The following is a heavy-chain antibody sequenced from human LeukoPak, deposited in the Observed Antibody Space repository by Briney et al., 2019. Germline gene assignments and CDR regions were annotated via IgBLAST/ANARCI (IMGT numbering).Heavy chain of an antibody. CDR1: GGSISSYY. J-gene: IGHJ4*02. CDR3: ARYMVRGVIRGSSDY. V-gene: IGHV4-34*01. CDR2: INHSGST. Sequence: SETLSLTCTVSGGSISSYYWSWIRQPPGKGLEWIGEINHSGSTNYNPSLKSRVTISVDTSKNQFSLKLSSVTAADTAVYYCARYMVRGVIRGSSDYWGQGTLVTVSS. D-gene: IGHD3-10*01.